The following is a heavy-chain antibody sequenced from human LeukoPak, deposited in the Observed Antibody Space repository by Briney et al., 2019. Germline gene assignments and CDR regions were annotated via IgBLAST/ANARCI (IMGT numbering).Heavy chain of an antibody. Sequence: GGSLRLSCAASGFTFSGSAMHWVRQASGKGLEWVGRIRSKANSYATAYAASVEGRFTISRDDSKNTAYLQMNSLKTEDTAVYYCTRSGRYFDWLSNPFDYWGQGTLSPSPQ. CDR1: GFTFSGSA. D-gene: IGHD3-9*01. V-gene: IGHV3-73*01. J-gene: IGHJ4*02. CDR3: TRSGRYFDWLSNPFDY. CDR2: IRSKANSYAT.